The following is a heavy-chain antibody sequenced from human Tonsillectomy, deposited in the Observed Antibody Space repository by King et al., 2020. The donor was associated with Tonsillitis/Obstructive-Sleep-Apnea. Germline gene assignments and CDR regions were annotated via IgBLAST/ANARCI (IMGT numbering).Heavy chain of an antibody. V-gene: IGHV4-61*01. Sequence: QLQESGPGLEKPSETLSLTCTVSGGYVSNNRYYWNWLRHPPGKGLEWIGYIHYSGTPHTNPPLISGVPISSDTSKHPFSLKLSSVTAADTAVYYCAGSLYYYGSGSYYAYYFDYWGQGTLVTVSS. CDR3: AGSLYYYGSGSYYAYYFDY. CDR2: IHYSGTP. CDR1: GGYVSNNRYY. D-gene: IGHD3-10*01. J-gene: IGHJ4*02.